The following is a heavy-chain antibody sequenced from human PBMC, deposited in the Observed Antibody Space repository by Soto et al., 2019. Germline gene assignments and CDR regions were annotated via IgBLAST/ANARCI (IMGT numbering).Heavy chain of an antibody. CDR2: ISYDGSNK. Sequence: TGRSLRPSCAASGFTFSSYGMHWVRQAPGKGLEWVAVISYDGSNKYYADSVKGRFTISRDNSKNTLYLQMNSLRAEDTAVYYCAKDLYYYDSSHFDYWGHGT. D-gene: IGHD3-22*01. V-gene: IGHV3-30*18. J-gene: IGHJ4*01. CDR3: AKDLYYYDSSHFDY. CDR1: GFTFSSYG.